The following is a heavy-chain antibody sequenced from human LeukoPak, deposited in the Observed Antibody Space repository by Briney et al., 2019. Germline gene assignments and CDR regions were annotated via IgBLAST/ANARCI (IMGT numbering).Heavy chain of an antibody. CDR2: IYYSGSA. D-gene: IGHD2-15*01. V-gene: IGHV4-30-4*01. Sequence: SETLSLTCTVSGGSISSGDYYWSWIRQPPGKGLEWVGYIYYSGSAYYNPSLKSRVTISVDTSKTRFSLKRTSVTAADTAVYYCARYCTGAICYSGAFDIWGRGTMVTVSS. J-gene: IGHJ3*02. CDR3: ARYCTGAICYSGAFDI. CDR1: GGSISSGDYY.